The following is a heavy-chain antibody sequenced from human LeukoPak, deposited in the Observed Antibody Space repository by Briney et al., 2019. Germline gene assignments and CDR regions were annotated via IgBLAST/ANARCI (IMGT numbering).Heavy chain of an antibody. CDR1: GFTFSTYA. Sequence: PGGFLRLSCAASGFTFSTYAMHWVRQAPGKGLEWVAVVSYDGINKYYTDSVKGRFAISRDNSRNTLYLQMNSLRPEDTAVYYCARDHYASGSYFKGYFGFWGQGTLVTVSS. CDR2: VSYDGINK. J-gene: IGHJ4*02. CDR3: ARDHYASGSYFKGYFGF. D-gene: IGHD3-10*01. V-gene: IGHV3-30*09.